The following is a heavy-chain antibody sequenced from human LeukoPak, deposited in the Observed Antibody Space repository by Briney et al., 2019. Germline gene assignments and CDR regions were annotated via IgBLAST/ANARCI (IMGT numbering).Heavy chain of an antibody. Sequence: GGSLRLSCAASGFTFSTYGMHWVRQAPGKGLEWVAVISYDGSNKYYADSVKGRFTISRDNSKNTLYLQMNSLRAEDTAVYYCARERWFGESIEAFDIWGQGTMVTVSS. V-gene: IGHV3-30*03. CDR1: GFTFSTYG. CDR2: ISYDGSNK. D-gene: IGHD3-10*01. J-gene: IGHJ3*02. CDR3: ARERWFGESIEAFDI.